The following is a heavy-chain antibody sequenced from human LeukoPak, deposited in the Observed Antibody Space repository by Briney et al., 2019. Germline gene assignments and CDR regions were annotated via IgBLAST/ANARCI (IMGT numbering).Heavy chain of an antibody. CDR3: VRHLGPAQIHSYFGY. J-gene: IGHJ4*02. Sequence: SETLSLTCTVSGGSISSSSYYWGWIRQPPGKGLEWIGTFYYSGSTYYNSSLKSRVTISVDTSKNQFSLKLGSVTAADTAVYYCVRHLGPAQIHSYFGYWGQGTLLTVSS. V-gene: IGHV4-39*01. D-gene: IGHD2-2*01. CDR2: FYYSGST. CDR1: GGSISSSSYY.